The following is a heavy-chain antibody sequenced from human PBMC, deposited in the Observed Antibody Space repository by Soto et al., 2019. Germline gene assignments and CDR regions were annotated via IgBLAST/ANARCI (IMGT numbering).Heavy chain of an antibody. CDR1: GFTFGDYA. J-gene: IGHJ3*02. V-gene: IGHV3-49*03. D-gene: IGHD5-12*01. CDR3: TRIATIRASIQEVDI. CDR2: IRSKAYGGTT. Sequence: GGSLRLSCTASGFTFGDYAMSWFRQAPGKGLEWVGFIRSKAYGGTTEYAASVKGRFTISRDDSKSIAYLQMNSLKTEDTAVYYCTRIATIRASIQEVDIWGQGTMVTVSS.